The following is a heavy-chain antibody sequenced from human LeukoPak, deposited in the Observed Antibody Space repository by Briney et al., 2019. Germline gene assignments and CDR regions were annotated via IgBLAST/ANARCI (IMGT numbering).Heavy chain of an antibody. V-gene: IGHV4-30-4*01. CDR2: IYYSGST. J-gene: IGHJ4*02. D-gene: IGHD1-20*01. CDR1: GGSLSSGDYY. CDR3: AREGFSPLYNWNARYFDY. Sequence: PSETLSLTCTVSGGSLSSGDYYWSWIRQPPGTGLEWIGYIYYSGSTYYNPSLKSRVTVSVDTSKDQFSLKLSSVTAADTAVYYCAREGFSPLYNWNARYFDYWGQGTLVTVSS.